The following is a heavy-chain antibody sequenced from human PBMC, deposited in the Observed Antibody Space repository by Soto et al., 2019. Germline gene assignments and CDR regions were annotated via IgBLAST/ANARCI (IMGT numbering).Heavy chain of an antibody. V-gene: IGHV4-30-2*01. CDR2: IYHSGST. D-gene: IGHD2-15*01. Sequence: SETLSLTCAVSGGSISSGGYSWSWIRQPPGKGLEWIGYIYHSGSTYYNPSLKSRVTISVDRSKNQFSLKLSSVTAADAAVYYCARGQVVAAQHLGQGTLVTVSS. J-gene: IGHJ1*01. CDR3: ARGQVVAAQH. CDR1: GGSISSGGYS.